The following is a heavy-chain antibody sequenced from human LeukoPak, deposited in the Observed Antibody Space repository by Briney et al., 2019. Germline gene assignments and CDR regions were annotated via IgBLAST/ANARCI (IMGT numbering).Heavy chain of an antibody. D-gene: IGHD3-22*01. J-gene: IGHJ4*02. CDR1: GYSFTNSW. CDR3: ARSYHYDSSGYDSLDY. CDR2: IYPGDSDT. Sequence: GEPLKISGKGSGYSFTNSWFGWVRQMPGKGLKGMGIIYPGDSDTGYSPPFQGQVTFSAGKSISTTYLQWSSLKVSDTTMYYCARSYHYDSSGYDSLDYWGQGTLVTVSS. V-gene: IGHV5-51*01.